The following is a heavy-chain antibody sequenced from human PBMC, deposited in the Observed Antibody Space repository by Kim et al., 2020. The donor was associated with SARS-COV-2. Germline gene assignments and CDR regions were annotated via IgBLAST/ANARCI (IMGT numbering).Heavy chain of an antibody. CDR3: TRDGPSLHHSDSSGFSTPYFDF. Sequence: GGSLRLSCAASGFTFSSYGMHWVRQVPGKGLEWVAVISYDGSKKYYADSVKGRFTISRDTSKNTLFLQMNSLRAEDTAVYYCTRDGPSLHHSDSSGFSTPYFDFWGQGTLVTVSS. CDR2: ISYDGSKK. V-gene: IGHV3-30*03. CDR1: GFTFSSYG. J-gene: IGHJ4*02. D-gene: IGHD3-22*01.